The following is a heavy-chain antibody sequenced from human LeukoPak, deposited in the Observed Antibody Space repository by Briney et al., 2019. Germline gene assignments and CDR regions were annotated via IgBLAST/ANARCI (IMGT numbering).Heavy chain of an antibody. Sequence: PSETLSLTCTVSGGSISSSSYYWGWIRQPPGKGLEWIGSIYYSGSTYYNPSLKSRVTISVDTSKNQFSLKLSSVTAADTAVYYCAKGPDTYYYGSGYMDVWGKGTTVTISS. CDR1: GGSISSSSYY. D-gene: IGHD3-10*01. CDR3: AKGPDTYYYGSGYMDV. CDR2: IYYSGST. V-gene: IGHV4-39*01. J-gene: IGHJ6*03.